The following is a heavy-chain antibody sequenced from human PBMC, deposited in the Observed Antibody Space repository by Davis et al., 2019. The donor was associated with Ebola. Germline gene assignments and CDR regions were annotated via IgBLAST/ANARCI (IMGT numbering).Heavy chain of an antibody. Sequence: MPSETLSLTCTVSGGSISSYYWSWIRQPPGKGLEWIGYIYYSGSTNYNPSLKSRVTISVDTSKNQFSLRVRSVTAADTAVYYCARETGDGGGMDVWGKGTTVTVSS. CDR3: ARETGDGGGMDV. J-gene: IGHJ6*04. D-gene: IGHD7-27*01. CDR2: IYYSGST. CDR1: GGSISSYY. V-gene: IGHV4-59*12.